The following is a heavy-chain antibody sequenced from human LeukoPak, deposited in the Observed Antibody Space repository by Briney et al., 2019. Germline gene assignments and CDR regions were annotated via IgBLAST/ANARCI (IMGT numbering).Heavy chain of an antibody. Sequence: ASVRVSCKASGYAFNIYDINWVRQATGQGLEWMGWMNPDSGNTGFAQKFQGRVTMTRNTSITTAYMELSSLGFEDTAVYYCAVHLPGDYLDRWGQGTLVTVSS. CDR1: GYAFNIYD. CDR2: MNPDSGNT. J-gene: IGHJ4*02. V-gene: IGHV1-8*01. CDR3: AVHLPGDYLDR.